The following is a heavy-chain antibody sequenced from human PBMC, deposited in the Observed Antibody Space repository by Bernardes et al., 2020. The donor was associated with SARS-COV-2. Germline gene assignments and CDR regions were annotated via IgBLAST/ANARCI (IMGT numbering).Heavy chain of an antibody. CDR1: GYTFTSYY. CDR2: INPSVGST. CDR3: AREKEGVAGTANYYYMDV. J-gene: IGHJ6*03. Sequence: ASVEVSWTASGYTFTSYYMHWVRQAPGQGLESLGIINPSVGSTSYAQKFQGRVTMTRDTSTSTVYMELSSLRSEDTAVYYCAREKEGVAGTANYYYMDVWGKGTTVTVSS. D-gene: IGHD6-19*01. V-gene: IGHV1-46*01.